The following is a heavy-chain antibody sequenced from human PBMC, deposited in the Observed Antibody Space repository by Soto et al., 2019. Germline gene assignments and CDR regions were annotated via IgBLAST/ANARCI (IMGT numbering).Heavy chain of an antibody. CDR1: GGSISSGGYY. CDR2: IYYSGST. J-gene: IGHJ4*02. D-gene: IGHD4-17*01. V-gene: IGHV4-31*03. CDR3: ARSYIHPDYGDYLPHYDY. Sequence: SETLSLTCTVSGGSISSGGYYWSWIRQHPGKGLEWIGYIYYSGSTYYNPSLKSRVTISVDTSKNQFSLKLSSVTAADTAVYYCARSYIHPDYGDYLPHYDYWGQGTLVTVSS.